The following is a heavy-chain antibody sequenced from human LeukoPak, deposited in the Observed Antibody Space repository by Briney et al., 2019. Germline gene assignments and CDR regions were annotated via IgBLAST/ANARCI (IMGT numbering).Heavy chain of an antibody. CDR1: GGSISSSSYY. J-gene: IGHJ4*02. CDR2: IYYSGST. V-gene: IGHV4-39*01. Sequence: SETLSLTCTVSGGSISSSSYYWGWIRQPPGKGLEWIGSIYYSGSTYYNPSLKSRVTISVDTSKNQFSLKVSSVTAADTAVYYCARLGGNQVLYYFDYWGQGTLVTVSS. CDR3: ARLGGNQVLYYFDY. D-gene: IGHD1-14*01.